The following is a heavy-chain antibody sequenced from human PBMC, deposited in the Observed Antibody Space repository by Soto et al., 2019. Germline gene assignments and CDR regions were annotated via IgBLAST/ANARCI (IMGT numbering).Heavy chain of an antibody. Sequence: QVQLVQSGAEVKMPGSSVKVSCKASGGTFRSYSISWVRQAPGQGLEWMGGIIPIFDITNYAQKFQGRVTITADESTSTAYMELSSLGSDDTAVYYCARPDEGGYSSNHHYYYALDVWGQGTTVTV. CDR2: IIPIFDIT. V-gene: IGHV1-69*01. CDR1: GGTFRSYS. CDR3: ARPDEGGYSSNHHYYYALDV. J-gene: IGHJ6*02. D-gene: IGHD3-22*01.